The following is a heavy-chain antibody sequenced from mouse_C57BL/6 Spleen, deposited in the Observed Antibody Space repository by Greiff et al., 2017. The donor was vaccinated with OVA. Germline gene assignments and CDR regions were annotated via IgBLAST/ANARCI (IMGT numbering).Heavy chain of an antibody. CDR1: GYTFTSYW. D-gene: IGHD2-4*01. CDR3: AREGDYGAWFAY. V-gene: IGHV1-55*01. CDR2: IYPGSGST. J-gene: IGHJ3*01. Sequence: QVQLQQPGAELVKPGASVKMSCKASGYTFTSYWITWVKQRPGQGLEWIGDIYPGSGSTNYNEKFKSKATLTVDTSSSTAYMQLSSLTSEDSAVYYCAREGDYGAWFAYWGQGTLVTVSA.